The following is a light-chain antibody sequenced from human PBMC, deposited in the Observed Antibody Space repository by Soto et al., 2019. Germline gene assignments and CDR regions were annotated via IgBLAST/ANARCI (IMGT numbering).Light chain of an antibody. CDR1: STDIGTYNS. CDR3: CSYTTTYTLV. J-gene: IGLJ3*02. Sequence: HSALTQPASVSGSPGRSITISCTGTSTDIGTYNSVSWYQHHPGKAPKLLIFEVIDRPSGVSDRFSGSKSGNTASLTISSLQFEDEADYYCCSYTTTYTLVFGGGTMLTVL. CDR2: EVI. V-gene: IGLV2-14*01.